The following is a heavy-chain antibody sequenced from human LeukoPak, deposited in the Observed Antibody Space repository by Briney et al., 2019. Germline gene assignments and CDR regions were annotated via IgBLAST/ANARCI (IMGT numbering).Heavy chain of an antibody. J-gene: IGHJ5*02. CDR3: ARDPFKYVP. V-gene: IGHV3-21*01. CDR2: ISSSSSYI. CDR1: GFNFNSYA. D-gene: IGHD2-2*01. Sequence: GGSLRLSCEASGFNFNSYAMSWVRQAPGKGLEWVSSISSSSSYIYYADSVKGRFTISRDNAKNSLYLQMNSLRAEDTAVYYCARDPFKYVPWGQGTLVTVSS.